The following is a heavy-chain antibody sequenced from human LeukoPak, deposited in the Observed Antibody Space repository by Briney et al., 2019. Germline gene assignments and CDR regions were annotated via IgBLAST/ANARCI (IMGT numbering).Heavy chain of an antibody. D-gene: IGHD5-18*01. CDR2: IPYDGSNK. J-gene: IGHJ3*02. CDR3: ATHVDTAMAGDDAFDI. Sequence: PGRSLRLSCAASGFTFSSHGMHWVSQAPGKGLEWVAVIPYDGSNKYYADSVKGRFTISRDNSKNTLYLQMNSLRAEDTAVYYCATHVDTAMAGDDAFDIWGQGTMVTVSS. V-gene: IGHV3-30*03. CDR1: GFTFSSHG.